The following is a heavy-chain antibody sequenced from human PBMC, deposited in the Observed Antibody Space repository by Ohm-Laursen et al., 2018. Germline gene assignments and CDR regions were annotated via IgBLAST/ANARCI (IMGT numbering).Heavy chain of an antibody. CDR3: AHISSWDYFDD. Sequence: PSDTLSLTCIVSGGSINSTSYYWGWIRQPPGKGLEWIGNIYYSGTTYYNPSLKSRVTISVDTSKNQFSLKLSSVTAADTAVYYCAHISSWDYFDDWGQGTLVTVSS. V-gene: IGHV4-39*01. D-gene: IGHD6-13*01. J-gene: IGHJ4*02. CDR1: GGSINSTSYY. CDR2: IYYSGTT.